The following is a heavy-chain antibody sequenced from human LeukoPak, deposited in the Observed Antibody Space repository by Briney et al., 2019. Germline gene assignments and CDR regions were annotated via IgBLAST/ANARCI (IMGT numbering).Heavy chain of an antibody. CDR1: GFTFSSYS. J-gene: IGHJ4*02. CDR3: ARGRPSVSGTFDY. V-gene: IGHV3-21*04. Sequence: PGGSLRLSCAASGFTFSSYSMNWVRQAPGKGLEWVSSISSSSSYIYYADSVKGRFTISRDNAKNSLYLQMNSLRAEDTALYYCARGRPSVSGTFDYWGQGTLVTVSS. D-gene: IGHD6-19*01. CDR2: ISSSSSYI.